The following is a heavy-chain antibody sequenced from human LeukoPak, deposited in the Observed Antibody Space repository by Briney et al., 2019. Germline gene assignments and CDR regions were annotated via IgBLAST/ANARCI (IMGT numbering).Heavy chain of an antibody. CDR1: GGSFSGYY. V-gene: IGHV4-34*01. J-gene: IGHJ6*02. D-gene: IGHD3-10*01. Sequence: PSETLSLTCAVYGGSFSGYYWSWIRQPPGKGLEWIGEINHSGSTNYNPSLKSRVTISVDTSKNQFSLKLSSVTAADTAVYYCASTHLPLLWFGELGYYGMDVWGQGTTVTVSS. CDR2: INHSGST. CDR3: ASTHLPLLWFGELGYYGMDV.